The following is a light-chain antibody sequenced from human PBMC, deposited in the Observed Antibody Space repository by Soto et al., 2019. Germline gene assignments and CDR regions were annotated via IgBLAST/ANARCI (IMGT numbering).Light chain of an antibody. J-gene: IGKJ4*01. CDR1: QDISNY. CDR2: DAS. CDR3: QQYESMPLT. Sequence: DVQMTQSPSSLSASVGDRVTIICQAGQDISNYLNWYQQKPGKAPKVLIYDASNLEVGVPSRFSGGGSGTDFTLTISSLQPEDIATYYCQQYESMPLTFGGGTKVDIK. V-gene: IGKV1-33*01.